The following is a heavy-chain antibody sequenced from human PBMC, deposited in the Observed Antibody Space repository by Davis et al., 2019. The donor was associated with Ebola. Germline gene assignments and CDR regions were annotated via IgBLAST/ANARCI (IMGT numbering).Heavy chain of an antibody. CDR1: GFTFSSYA. Sequence: GESLKISCAASGFTFSSYAMSWVRQAPGKELEWVSAISGSGGSTYYADSVKGRFTISRDNSKNTLYLQMNSLRAEDTAVYYCAKVPYQGWYFDLWGRGTLVTVSS. D-gene: IGHD3-16*01. V-gene: IGHV3-23*01. CDR3: AKVPYQGWYFDL. CDR2: ISGSGGST. J-gene: IGHJ2*01.